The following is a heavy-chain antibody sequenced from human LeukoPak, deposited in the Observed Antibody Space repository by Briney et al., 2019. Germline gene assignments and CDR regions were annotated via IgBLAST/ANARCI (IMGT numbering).Heavy chain of an antibody. CDR1: GGSISSYY. CDR2: IYRSGIT. D-gene: IGHD3-10*01. Sequence: SETLSLTCTVSGGSISSYYWAWIRQPAGKGLEWIGRIYRSGITNYNPSLRSRVTMSLDTAKNQFSLKLSSVTAADTAVYYCTTEGPLIWRPPHFDSWGQGTLVTVSS. CDR3: TTEGPLIWRPPHFDS. J-gene: IGHJ4*02. V-gene: IGHV4-4*07.